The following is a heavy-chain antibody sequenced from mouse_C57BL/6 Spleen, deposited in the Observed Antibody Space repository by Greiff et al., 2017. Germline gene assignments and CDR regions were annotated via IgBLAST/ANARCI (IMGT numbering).Heavy chain of an antibody. Sequence: VKLVESGAELVRPGASVTLSCKASGYTFTDYEMHWVKQTPVHGLEWIGAIDPETGGTAYNQKFKGKAILTADKSSSTAYMELRSLTSEDSAVYYCTREGIYWGQGTTLTVSS. V-gene: IGHV1-15*01. CDR2: IDPETGGT. CDR1: GYTFTDYE. CDR3: TREGIY. J-gene: IGHJ2*01.